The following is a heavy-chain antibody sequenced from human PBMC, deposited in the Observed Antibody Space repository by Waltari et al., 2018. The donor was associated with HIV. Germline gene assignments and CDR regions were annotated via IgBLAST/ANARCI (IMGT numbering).Heavy chain of an antibody. J-gene: IGHJ4*02. CDR2: FYYTGRT. CDR3: ASVTAFYYFDL. V-gene: IGHV4-39*01. CDR1: GGSVSTSTYY. D-gene: IGHD3-3*01. Sequence: QPQLQEAGPGLVKSSETLSLTCNVSGGSVSTSTYYWAWVRQAPGKGLEWIGSFYYTGRTYYNPSLKSRLTISVDTSKNQVSLKLTSLTAADTAVYYCASVTAFYYFDLWGQGTPVTVSS.